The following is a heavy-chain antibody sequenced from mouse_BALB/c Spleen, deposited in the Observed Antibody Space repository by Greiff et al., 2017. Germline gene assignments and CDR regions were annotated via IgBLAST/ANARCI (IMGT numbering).Heavy chain of an antibody. CDR2: IDPANGNT. CDR3: ARETPVGATNDFDV. CDR1: GFNIKDTY. D-gene: IGHD1-1*01. J-gene: IGHJ1*01. Sequence: EVQLQQSGAELVKPGASVKLSCTASGFNIKDTYMHWVKQRPEQGLEWIGRIDPANGNTKYDPKFQGKATITADTSSNTAYLQLSSLTSEDTAVYYCARETPVGATNDFDVWGAGTTVTVSS. V-gene: IGHV14-3*02.